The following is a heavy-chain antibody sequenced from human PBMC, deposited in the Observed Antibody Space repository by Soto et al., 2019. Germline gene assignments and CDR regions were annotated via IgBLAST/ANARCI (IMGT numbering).Heavy chain of an antibody. Sequence: QVQLVESGGGVVQPGRSLRLSCAASGFTFSSYGMHWVRQAPGKGLEWVAVISYDGSNKYYADSVKGRFTISRDNSKNTLYLQMNSLRAEDTAVYYCAKPLMSGWSPRYYFDYWGQGTLVTVSS. V-gene: IGHV3-30*18. CDR3: AKPLMSGWSPRYYFDY. CDR1: GFTFSSYG. CDR2: ISYDGSNK. D-gene: IGHD6-19*01. J-gene: IGHJ4*02.